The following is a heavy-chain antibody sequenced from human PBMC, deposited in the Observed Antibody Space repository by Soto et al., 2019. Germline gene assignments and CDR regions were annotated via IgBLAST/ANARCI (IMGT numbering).Heavy chain of an antibody. CDR2: ISGSGGST. Sequence: PGGSLRLSCAASGFTFSSYAMSWVRQAPGKGLEWVSAISGSGGSTYYADSVKGRFTISRDNSKNTLYLQMNSLRAEDTAVYYCAKGSSGWYGEDAFDIWAQGTMVTVSS. CDR3: AKGSSGWYGEDAFDI. CDR1: GFTFSSYA. V-gene: IGHV3-23*01. D-gene: IGHD6-19*01. J-gene: IGHJ3*02.